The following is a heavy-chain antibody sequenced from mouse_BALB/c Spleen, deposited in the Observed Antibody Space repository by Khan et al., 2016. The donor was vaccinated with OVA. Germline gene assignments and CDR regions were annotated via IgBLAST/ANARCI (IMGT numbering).Heavy chain of an antibody. J-gene: IGHJ3*01. CDR1: GFTFSTYG. CDR2: ISSGGHYT. Sequence: EVQLLESGGDLVKTGGSLKLSCAASGFTFSTYGMSWVRQTPDKKLEWVATISSGGHYTYYIDSVKGRFTISRDNAKNILYLQMTSLRSEDTAMDYGARLAYYYNSEGFAYWGQGTLVTVSA. D-gene: IGHD1-1*02. V-gene: IGHV5-6*01. CDR3: ARLAYYYNSEGFAY.